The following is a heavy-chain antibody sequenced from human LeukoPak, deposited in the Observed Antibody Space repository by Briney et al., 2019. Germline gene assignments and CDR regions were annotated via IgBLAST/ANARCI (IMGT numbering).Heavy chain of an antibody. CDR2: IIPILGIA. Sequence: ASVKVSCKASGGTFSSYAISWVRQAPGQGLEWMGRIIPILGIANYAQKFQGRVTITADKFTSTAYMELSSLRSEDTAVYYCAREEGHYYDSSGYLHFDYWGQGTLVTVSS. D-gene: IGHD3-22*01. CDR3: AREEGHYYDSSGYLHFDY. J-gene: IGHJ4*02. V-gene: IGHV1-69*04. CDR1: GGTFSSYA.